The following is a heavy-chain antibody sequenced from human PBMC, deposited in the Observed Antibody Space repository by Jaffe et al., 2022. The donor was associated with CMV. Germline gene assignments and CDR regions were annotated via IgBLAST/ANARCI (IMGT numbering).Heavy chain of an antibody. V-gene: IGHV3-33*01. J-gene: IGHJ6*02. Sequence: QVQLVESGGGVVQPGRSLRLSCAASGFTFSSYGMHWVRQAPGKGLEWVAVIWYDGSNKYYADSVKGRFTISRDNSKNTLYLQMNSLRAEDTAVYYCARGALGGGYCSSTSCYIGYYYGMDVWGQGTTVTVSS. CDR1: GFTFSSYG. CDR2: IWYDGSNK. CDR3: ARGALGGGYCSSTSCYIGYYYGMDV. D-gene: IGHD2-2*02.